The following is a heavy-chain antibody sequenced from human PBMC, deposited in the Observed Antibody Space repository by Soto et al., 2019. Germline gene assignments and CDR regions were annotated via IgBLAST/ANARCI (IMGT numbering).Heavy chain of an antibody. CDR1: GFTFNNYW. CDR2: ISSDGSST. CDR3: VRRLSGGSC. D-gene: IGHD2-15*01. V-gene: IGHV3-74*01. Sequence: EVELVESGGGLVQPGGSLRRSCAASGFTFNNYWMHWVRQAPGKGLVWVSRISSDGSSTVYADSVKGRFTISRDNVKNTLYLQMNSLRVEDRAVYYCVRRLSGGSCWGQGTLVTVSS. J-gene: IGHJ4*02.